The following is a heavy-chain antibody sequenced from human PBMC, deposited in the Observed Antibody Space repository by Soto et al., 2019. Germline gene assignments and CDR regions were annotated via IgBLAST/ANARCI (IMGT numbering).Heavy chain of an antibody. CDR3: ARDLEMATITPSLFDY. Sequence: EVQLVESGGGLVKPGGSLRLSCAASGFTFSSYSMNWVRQAPGKGLEWVSSISSSSSYIYYADSVKGRFTISRDNAKNSLYLQMNSLRAEDTAVHYCARDLEMATITPSLFDYWGQGTLVTVSS. V-gene: IGHV3-21*01. D-gene: IGHD5-12*01. CDR2: ISSSSSYI. CDR1: GFTFSSYS. J-gene: IGHJ4*02.